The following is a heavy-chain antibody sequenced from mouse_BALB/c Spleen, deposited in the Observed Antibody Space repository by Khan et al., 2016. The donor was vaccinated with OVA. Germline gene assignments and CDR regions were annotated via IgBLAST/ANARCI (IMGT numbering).Heavy chain of an antibody. Sequence: QVQLKQSGAELARPGASVKMSCKASGYTFTSYTIHWIKKRSGQGLEWIGYINPSNDYTNYNQKFKDKATLTTDKSSTTAYLRLSSLTSDDSAVYNCVRDGAYHRNDGWFAYWGQGTLVAVSA. D-gene: IGHD2-14*01. CDR1: GYTFTSYT. CDR2: INPSNDYT. J-gene: IGHJ3*01. CDR3: VRDGAYHRNDGWFAY. V-gene: IGHV1-4*01.